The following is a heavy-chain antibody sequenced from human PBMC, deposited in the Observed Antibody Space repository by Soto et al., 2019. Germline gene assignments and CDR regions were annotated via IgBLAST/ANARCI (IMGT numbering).Heavy chain of an antibody. CDR2: ISYDETNK. V-gene: IGHV3-30*04. CDR3: AIQRSQGGVTALPH. J-gene: IGHJ1*01. Sequence: QVQLVQSGGGVVQPGGGSLSLSCQGSGFTFTNNALHWLRQAPGKGLEWLALISYDETNKYYADSVRFKISRDNSKNTLYLQMNNLRPEDTAVYYCAIQRSQGGVTALPHWGQGALVIVSA. CDR1: GFTFTNNA.